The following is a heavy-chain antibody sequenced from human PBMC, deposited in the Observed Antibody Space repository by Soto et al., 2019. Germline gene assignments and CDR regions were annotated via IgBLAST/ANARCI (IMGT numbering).Heavy chain of an antibody. J-gene: IGHJ4*02. V-gene: IGHV5-10-1*01. CDR3: ARQKYDSDTGPNFQYYFDS. CDR1: GYSFTSYW. D-gene: IGHD3-22*01. CDR2: IDPSDSQT. Sequence: GESLKISCKGSGYSFTSYWIGWVRQMPGKGLEWMGRIDPSDSQTYYSPSFRGHVTISATKSITTVFLQWSSLRASDTAMYYCARQKYDSDTGPNFQYYFDSWGQGTPVTVSS.